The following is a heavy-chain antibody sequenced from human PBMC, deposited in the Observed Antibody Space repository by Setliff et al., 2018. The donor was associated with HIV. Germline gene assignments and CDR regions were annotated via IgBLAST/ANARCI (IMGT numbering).Heavy chain of an antibody. CDR2: IRSKDNSYAT. CDR3: TRRLIDTYYYESGTYPSMDV. D-gene: IGHD3-10*01. V-gene: IGHV3-73*01. CDR1: GFTFSGSA. Sequence: GESLKISCAASGFTFSGSAIHWVLQAPGKGLEWVGRIRSKDNSYATTYPASLKGRFTISRDDSKNTAYLQMYSLKTEDTAVYYCTRRLIDTYYYESGTYPSMDVWGKGTTVTVSS. J-gene: IGHJ6*03.